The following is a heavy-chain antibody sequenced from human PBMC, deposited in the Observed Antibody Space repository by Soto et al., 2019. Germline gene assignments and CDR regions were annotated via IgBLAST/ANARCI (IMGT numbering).Heavy chain of an antibody. CDR2: IYDSGVT. CDR1: GAIVTSGENY. CDR3: VRDLSHGDTCNV. D-gene: IGHD2-21*02. J-gene: IGHJ3*01. Sequence: PSAKLPLTCSVSGAIVTSGENYWSWVRQPPGKGLEWIGYIYDSGVTNYTPALKSRVTLSLDRPNNEVSLKLRSVTAADTAVYFCVRDLSHGDTCNVCVHGRVVT. V-gene: IGHV4-30-4*08.